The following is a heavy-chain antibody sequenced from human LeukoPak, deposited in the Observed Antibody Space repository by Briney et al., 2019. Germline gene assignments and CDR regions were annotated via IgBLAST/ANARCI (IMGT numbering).Heavy chain of an antibody. CDR1: GFTFSSYG. CDR3: AKDVDIVVVTSQGYFDY. J-gene: IGHJ4*02. CDR2: ISYDGSNK. V-gene: IGHV3-30*18. D-gene: IGHD2-15*01. Sequence: GGSLRLSCAASGFTFSSYGMHWVRQAPGKGLEWVAVISYDGSNKYYADSVKGRFTISRDNSKNTLYLQMNSLRAEDTAVYYCAKDVDIVVVTSQGYFDYWGQGTLVTVSS.